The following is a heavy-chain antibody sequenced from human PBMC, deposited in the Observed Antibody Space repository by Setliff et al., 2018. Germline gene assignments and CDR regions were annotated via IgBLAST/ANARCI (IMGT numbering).Heavy chain of an antibody. CDR2: IDPRDDFT. CDR3: AIDYGPTGTPYH. Sequence: GASVKVSCKASGYSFSDFYMHWVRQVPGEGLEALGRIDPRDDFTVYAERFKDRLTITADTSTDTSYMEMSSLRFEDTAVYYCAIDYGPTGTPYHWSQGTPVTVSS. D-gene: IGHD1-1*01. J-gene: IGHJ4*02. CDR1: GYSFSDFY. V-gene: IGHV1-69-2*01.